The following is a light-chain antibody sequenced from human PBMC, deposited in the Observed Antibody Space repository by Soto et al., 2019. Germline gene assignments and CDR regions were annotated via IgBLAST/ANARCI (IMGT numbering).Light chain of an antibody. V-gene: IGLV2-11*01. CDR2: DVS. CDR3: CSYAGSYTAYV. CDR1: SSDVGGYNY. J-gene: IGLJ1*01. Sequence: QSALTQPRSVSGSPGQSVTISCTGTSSDVGGYNYVSWYQQHPGKAPKLMIYDVSKRPSGVPVRFSGSKSGNTTSLTISGLQAEDEAHYYCCSYAGSYTAYVFGAGTKLTVL.